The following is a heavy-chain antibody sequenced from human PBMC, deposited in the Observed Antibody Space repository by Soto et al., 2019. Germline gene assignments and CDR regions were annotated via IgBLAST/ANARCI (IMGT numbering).Heavy chain of an antibody. V-gene: IGHV3-66*01. Sequence: EVQLVESGGGLVQPGGSLRLSCAASGFTVSNNYINWVRQAPGKELEWVSVIYSGGSTYYADSVKGRFTISRDNSKNTLYLQMNSLRAEDTAVYYCARGGPPTSNWFDPWGQGTLVTVSS. CDR2: IYSGGST. J-gene: IGHJ5*02. D-gene: IGHD1-26*01. CDR1: GFTVSNNY. CDR3: ARGGPPTSNWFDP.